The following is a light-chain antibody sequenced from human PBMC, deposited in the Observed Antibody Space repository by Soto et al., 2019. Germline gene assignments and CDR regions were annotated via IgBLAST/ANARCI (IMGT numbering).Light chain of an antibody. Sequence: EIVLTQSPGTLSLSPGERATLSCRASQSVSSNYLAWYQQKPGQAPRLLIYGASSRATGIPDRFSGSGSGTDFTLTIGRLEPEDFAVYYCQQYNNWLITFGQGTRLEI. CDR3: QQYNNWLIT. CDR1: QSVSSNY. V-gene: IGKV3-20*01. J-gene: IGKJ5*01. CDR2: GAS.